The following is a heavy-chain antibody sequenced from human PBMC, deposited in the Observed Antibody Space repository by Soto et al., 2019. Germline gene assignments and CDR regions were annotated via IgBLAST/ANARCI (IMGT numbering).Heavy chain of an antibody. J-gene: IGHJ5*02. Sequence: ASVKVSCKASGYTFTSFPMYWVRQAPGQRLEWMGWINAGNGNTKYSQKFQGRVTITRDTSASTAYMELSSLRSEDTAVYYCARAAAPGYNWFDPWGQGTLVTV. CDR2: INAGNGNT. CDR1: GYTFTSFP. D-gene: IGHD1-1*01. V-gene: IGHV1-3*01. CDR3: ARAAAPGYNWFDP.